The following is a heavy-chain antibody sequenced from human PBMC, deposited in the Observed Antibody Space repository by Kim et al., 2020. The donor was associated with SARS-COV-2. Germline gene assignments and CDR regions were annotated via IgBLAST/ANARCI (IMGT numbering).Heavy chain of an antibody. J-gene: IGHJ3*01. CDR1: GFTFGQSI. D-gene: IGHD6-19*01. CDR2: ISHNEGYK. Sequence: GGSLRLSCTASGFTFGQSIMNWVRQAPGKGLEWVAVISHNEGYKHNADSVKGRFTISRDNSRNTLYLQMNSLKPEDTAIYYCVREVDGFDVWGLGTVVTVSS. V-gene: IGHV3-30*04. CDR3: VREVDGFDV.